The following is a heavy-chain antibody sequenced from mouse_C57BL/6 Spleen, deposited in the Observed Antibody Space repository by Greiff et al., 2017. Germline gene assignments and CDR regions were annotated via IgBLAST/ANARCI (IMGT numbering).Heavy chain of an antibody. CDR2: IDPSDSYT. CDR3: ARGRAFDD. V-gene: IGHV1-50*01. D-gene: IGHD3-1*01. Sequence: QVQLQQPGAELVKPGASVKLSCKASGYTFTSYWMQWVKQRPGQGLEWIGEIDPSDSYTKYNQQFKGKATWTLDTSSSTAYVQLSSLTSEDSAVFYCARGRAFDDWGQGTTLTVSS. J-gene: IGHJ2*01. CDR1: GYTFTSYW.